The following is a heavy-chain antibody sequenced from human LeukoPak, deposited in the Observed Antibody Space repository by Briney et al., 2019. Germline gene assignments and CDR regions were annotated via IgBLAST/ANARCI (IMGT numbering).Heavy chain of an antibody. J-gene: IGHJ4*02. CDR3: TAYYFGSGSYYNPHY. V-gene: IGHV3-15*01. CDR1: GFTVSSNY. Sequence: GGSLRLSCAASGFTVSSNYMSWVRQAPGKGLEWVGRIKSKTDGGTTDYAAPVKGRFTISRDDSENTLFLQMNSLKTEDTAVYYCTAYYFGSGSYYNPHYWGQGTLVTVSS. CDR2: IKSKTDGGTT. D-gene: IGHD3-10*01.